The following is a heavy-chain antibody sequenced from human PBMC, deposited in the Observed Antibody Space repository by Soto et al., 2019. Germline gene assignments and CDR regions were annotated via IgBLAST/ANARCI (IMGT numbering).Heavy chain of an antibody. V-gene: IGHV3-30-3*01. J-gene: IGHJ4*02. CDR3: ARSGGSYFGPFDS. CDR1: GFTFRRYT. CDR2: ISYDGSNK. Sequence: GGSLRLSCAASGFTFRRYTMHWVRQAPGKGLEWVAVISYDGSNKYYADYVKGRSTISRDNSKNTLYVQMNRLRAEDTAVFYCARSGGSYFGPFDSWGQGTLVTVSS. D-gene: IGHD1-26*01.